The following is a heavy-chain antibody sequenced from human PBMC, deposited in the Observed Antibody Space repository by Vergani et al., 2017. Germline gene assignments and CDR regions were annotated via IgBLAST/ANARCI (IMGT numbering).Heavy chain of an antibody. CDR1: GFTFSSYS. Sequence: EVQLLESGGGLVQPGGSLRLSCAASGFTFSSYSMNWVRQAPGKGLEWVSSISSSSSYIYYADSVKGRFTISRDNAKNSLYLQMNSLRAEDTAVYYCARGPTSCYTWECAFDIWGQGTMVTVSS. V-gene: IGHV3-21*01. CDR3: ARGPTSCYTWECAFDI. CDR2: ISSSSSYI. D-gene: IGHD2-2*02. J-gene: IGHJ3*02.